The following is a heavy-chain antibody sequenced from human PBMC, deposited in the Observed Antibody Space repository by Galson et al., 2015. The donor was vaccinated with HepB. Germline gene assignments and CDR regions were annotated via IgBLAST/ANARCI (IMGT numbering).Heavy chain of an antibody. CDR2: IRSNGGTT. CDR1: AFTFSNYA. V-gene: IGHV3-23*01. D-gene: IGHD3-16*02. Sequence: SLRLSCAASAFTFSNYAMNWVRQAPGKGLEWVSAIRSNGGTTHYADSVKGRFTISRDNSRNTLYLQMNSLRAEDTAVYYCAKESGDYDYVWGRYRSDYHYYGMDVWGQGTTVTVSS. CDR3: AKESGDYDYVWGRYRSDYHYYGMDV. J-gene: IGHJ6*02.